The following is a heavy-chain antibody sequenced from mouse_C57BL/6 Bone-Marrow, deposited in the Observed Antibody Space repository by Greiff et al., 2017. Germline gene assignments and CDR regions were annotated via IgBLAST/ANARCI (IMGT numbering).Heavy chain of an antibody. CDR2: SSSGSSTI. V-gene: IGHV5-17*01. CDR3: ATRSHYYAMDY. CDR1: GFTFSDYG. Sequence: EVKLVESGGGLVKPGGSLKLSCAASGFTFSDYGMHWVRQAPEKGLEWVAYSSSGSSTIYYADTVKGRFTISRDNAKNTLFLQMTSLRSEDTAMYYCATRSHYYAMDYWGQGTSVTVSS. J-gene: IGHJ4*01.